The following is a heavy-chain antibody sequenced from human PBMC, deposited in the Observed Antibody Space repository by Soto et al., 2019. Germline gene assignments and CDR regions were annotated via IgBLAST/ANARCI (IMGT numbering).Heavy chain of an antibody. CDR2: VYSSGAT. CDR1: GDSVSNYY. J-gene: IGHJ6*04. CDR3: TKGPNWNYYYYGVDV. Sequence: SETLSLTCTVSGDSVSNYYWSWIRQPAGRGLEWIGRVYSSGATNYNPSLNGRVTMSVDTCRNQFSLRLTSVTAADTAIYYCTKGPNWNYYYYGVDVWGEGTAVTVAS. V-gene: IGHV4-4*07. D-gene: IGHD1-1*01.